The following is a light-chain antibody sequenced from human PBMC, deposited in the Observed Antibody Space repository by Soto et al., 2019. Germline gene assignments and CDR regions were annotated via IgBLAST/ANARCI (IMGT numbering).Light chain of an antibody. CDR1: SSDFGGYNY. Sequence: QSVLTQPASVSGSPGQSITISCTGTSSDFGGYNYVSWYQQHPVKAPKLMIYDVTNRPSGVSDRFSGSKSGNTASLTISGLQAEDEADYYCSSYTSSSTPYVLGTGAKVT. J-gene: IGLJ1*01. CDR2: DVT. CDR3: SSYTSSSTPYV. V-gene: IGLV2-14*01.